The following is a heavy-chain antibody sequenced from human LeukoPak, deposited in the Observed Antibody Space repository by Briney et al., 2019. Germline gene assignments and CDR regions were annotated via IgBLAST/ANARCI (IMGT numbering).Heavy chain of an antibody. CDR3: ARVNSSWFRAFDI. J-gene: IGHJ3*02. Sequence: SETLSLTCTVSGGSISSYYWSWIRQPPGKGLEWIGYIYYSGSTNYNPSLKSRVTISVDTSKNQFSLKLSSVTAADTAVYYCARVNSSWFRAFDIWGQGTMVTVSS. CDR1: GGSISSYY. V-gene: IGHV4-59*01. CDR2: IYYSGST. D-gene: IGHD6-13*01.